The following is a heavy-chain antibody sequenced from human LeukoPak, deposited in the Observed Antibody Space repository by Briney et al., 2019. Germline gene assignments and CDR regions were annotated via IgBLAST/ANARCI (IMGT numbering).Heavy chain of an antibody. D-gene: IGHD6-13*01. CDR1: GGSISSGGYY. Sequence: PSETLSLTCTVSGGSISSGGYYWSWIRQHPGKGLEWIGYIYYSGSTYYNPSLKSRVTISVDTSMNQFSLKLSSVTAADTAVYYCVRESAAGTWFDPWGQGTLVTVSS. CDR2: IYYSGST. CDR3: VRESAAGTWFDP. V-gene: IGHV4-31*03. J-gene: IGHJ5*02.